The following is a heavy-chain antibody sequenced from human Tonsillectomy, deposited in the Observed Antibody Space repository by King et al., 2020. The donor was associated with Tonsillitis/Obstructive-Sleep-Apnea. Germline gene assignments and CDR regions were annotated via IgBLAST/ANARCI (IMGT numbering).Heavy chain of an antibody. Sequence: QLQESGPGLVKPSETLSLTCTVSGSSISSSSYYWGWIRQPPGKGLEWIGNIYYIGSTYYNPSLKSQVTLSVDTSKNQFSLRLSSVTAADTAVYYCARILLEPPYYYYYYIDVWGKGTTVTVSS. CDR3: ARILLEPPYYYYYYIDV. J-gene: IGHJ6*03. CDR1: GSSISSSSYY. CDR2: IYYIGST. D-gene: IGHD1-20*01. V-gene: IGHV4-39*01.